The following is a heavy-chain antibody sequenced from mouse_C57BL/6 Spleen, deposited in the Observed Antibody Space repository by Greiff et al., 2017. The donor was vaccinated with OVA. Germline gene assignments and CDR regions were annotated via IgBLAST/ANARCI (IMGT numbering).Heavy chain of an antibody. V-gene: IGHV1-53*01. D-gene: IGHD1-1*01. CDR2: INPSNGGT. J-gene: IGHJ1*03. CDR3: ARGTTVVSYWYFEV. Sequence: QVQLQQPGTELVKPGASVKLSCKASGYTFTSYWMHWVKQRPGQGLEWIGNINPSNGGTNYNEKFKSKATLTVDKSSSTAYMQLSSLTSEDSAVYYCARGTTVVSYWYFEVWGTGTTVTVSS. CDR1: GYTFTSYW.